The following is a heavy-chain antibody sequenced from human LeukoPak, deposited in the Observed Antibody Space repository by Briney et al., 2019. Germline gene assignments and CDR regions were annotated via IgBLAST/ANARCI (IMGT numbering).Heavy chain of an antibody. V-gene: IGHV1-18*01. CDR3: ARSPRSSSSRWFDP. J-gene: IGHJ5*02. D-gene: IGHD6-6*01. CDR1: GYTSTSYG. CDR2: ISAYNDNT. Sequence: ASVKVSCKASGYTSTSYGITWVRQAPGQGLEWMGWISAYNDNTNYAQKLQGRVTMTTNTSTSTAYMELRSLRSDDTAVYYCARSPRSSSSRWFDPWGQGTLVTVSS.